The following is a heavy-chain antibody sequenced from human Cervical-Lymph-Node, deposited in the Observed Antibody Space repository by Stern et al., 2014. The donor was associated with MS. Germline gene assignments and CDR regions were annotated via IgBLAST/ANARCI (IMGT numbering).Heavy chain of an antibody. Sequence: QVQLQESGPGLVQPSETLSLTCTVSGASIRNYYSSWIRKPPGRGLEWVGYAFHTGTTIYNPSLKSRVTISMDTSKNQVSLILRSVTAADTAVYYCARKALSMDHYFDSWGQGALVTVSS. V-gene: IGHV4-59*01. J-gene: IGHJ4*02. D-gene: IGHD2-2*03. CDR3: ARKALSMDHYFDS. CDR2: AFHTGTT. CDR1: GASIRNYY.